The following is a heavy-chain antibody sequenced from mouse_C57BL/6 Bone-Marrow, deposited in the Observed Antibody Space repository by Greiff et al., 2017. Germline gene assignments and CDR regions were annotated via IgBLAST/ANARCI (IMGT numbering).Heavy chain of an antibody. Sequence: VQLQQSGAELVKPGASVKLSCTASGFNITDYYMHWVKQRTEQGLEWIGRIYPEDGETKYAPKFQGKATITADTSSNTAYLQLSSLTSEDTAVDYCARSRWLRRGYYDVWGTGTTVTVSS. V-gene: IGHV14-2*01. CDR2: IYPEDGET. D-gene: IGHD2-2*01. CDR3: ARSRWLRRGYYDV. J-gene: IGHJ1*03. CDR1: GFNITDYY.